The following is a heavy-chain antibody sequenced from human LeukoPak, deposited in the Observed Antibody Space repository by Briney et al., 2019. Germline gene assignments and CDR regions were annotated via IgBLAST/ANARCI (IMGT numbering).Heavy chain of an antibody. D-gene: IGHD4-11*01. Sequence: ASVKVSCKASGYTFTSYGISWVRQAPGQGLEWMGWISAYNGNTNYAQKLQGRVTMTTDTSTSTAYMELRSLRSDDTAVYYCARVHSDYFVYYYGMDVWGQGTTVTVSS. CDR3: ARVHSDYFVYYYGMDV. J-gene: IGHJ6*02. CDR2: ISAYNGNT. CDR1: GYTFTSYG. V-gene: IGHV1-18*01.